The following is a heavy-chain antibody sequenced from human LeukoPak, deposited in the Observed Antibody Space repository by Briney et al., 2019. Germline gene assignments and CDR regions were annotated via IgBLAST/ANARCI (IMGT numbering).Heavy chain of an antibody. J-gene: IGHJ4*02. CDR2: ISSNSNYI. CDR3: ARARSGHSVDY. D-gene: IGHD3-10*01. Sequence: GGSLRLSCAASGFTFSSFTVNWVRQAPGKGLERVSSISSNSNYIYYAESVTGRSTISRDNAKNSLFLQMNSLRAEDTAVYYCARARSGHSVDYWGQGTLVTVSS. V-gene: IGHV3-21*01. CDR1: GFTFSSFT.